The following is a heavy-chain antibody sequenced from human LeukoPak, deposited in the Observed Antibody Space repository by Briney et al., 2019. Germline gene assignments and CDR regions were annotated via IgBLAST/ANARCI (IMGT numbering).Heavy chain of an antibody. CDR3: AREDSSGYDY. Sequence: ASVKVSCKASGYTFSSHYMHWVRQAPGQGLEWMGWINPNSGGTNYAQNFQGRVTMTRDTSISTAYMEVSRLRSDDTAVYYCAREDSSGYDYWGQGTLVTVSS. CDR1: GYTFSSHY. J-gene: IGHJ4*02. CDR2: INPNSGGT. D-gene: IGHD3-22*01. V-gene: IGHV1-2*02.